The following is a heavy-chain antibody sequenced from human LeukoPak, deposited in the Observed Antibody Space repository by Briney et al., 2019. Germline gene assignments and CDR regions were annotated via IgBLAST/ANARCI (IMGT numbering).Heavy chain of an antibody. D-gene: IGHD2-21*02. CDR2: INPSGGST. Sequence: ASVKVSCKASGYTFTSYYMHWVRQAPGQGLEWMGIINPSGGSTSYAQKFQGRVTMTRDMSTSTVYMELSSLRSEDTAVYYCARGGNLTYCGGDCPSGYNWFDPWGQGTLVTVSS. J-gene: IGHJ5*02. V-gene: IGHV1-46*01. CDR1: GYTFTSYY. CDR3: ARGGNLTYCGGDCPSGYNWFDP.